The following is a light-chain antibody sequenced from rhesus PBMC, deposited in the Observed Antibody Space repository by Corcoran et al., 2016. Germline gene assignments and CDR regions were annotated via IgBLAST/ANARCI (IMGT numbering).Light chain of an antibody. Sequence: DIKMTQSPSSLSASVGDTVTITSRASQGNSSYLAWYQQKPGKAPKLLIYKASTLTSGVPSRFSGSGSGTDFTLTIRILQPEDFATYYCQQHNSYPLTFGGETKVEIK. V-gene: IGKV1-25*01. CDR2: KAS. CDR1: QGNSSY. J-gene: IGKJ4*01. CDR3: QQHNSYPLT.